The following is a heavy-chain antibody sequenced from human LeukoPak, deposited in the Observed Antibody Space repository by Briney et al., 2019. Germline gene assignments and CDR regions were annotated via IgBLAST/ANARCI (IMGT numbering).Heavy chain of an antibody. CDR1: GFSFSDAW. V-gene: IGHV3-15*01. Sequence: GGSLRLSCAASGFSFSDAWMSWVRQAPGKGLEWVGRIKRETDGGTTDYAASVKGRFTISRDDSKNTLSLQMNSLKTEDTAVYYCTTDPRIAVATADTYWGQGTLVTVSS. J-gene: IGHJ4*02. CDR3: TTDPRIAVATADTY. CDR2: IKRETDGGTT. D-gene: IGHD2-21*02.